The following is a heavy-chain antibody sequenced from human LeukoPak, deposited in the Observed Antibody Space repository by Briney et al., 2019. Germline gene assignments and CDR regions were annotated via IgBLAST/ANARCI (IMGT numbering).Heavy chain of an antibody. D-gene: IGHD6-19*01. CDR2: IRYDGSNK. J-gene: IGHJ4*02. V-gene: IGHV3-30*02. CDR1: GFTFSSYG. CDR3: AKDQRYSSGWYVDY. Sequence: GGSLRLSCAASGFTFSSYGMHWVRQAPGKGPEWVAFIRYDGSNKYYADSVKGRFTISRDNSKNTLYLQMNSLRAEDTAVYYCAKDQRYSSGWYVDYWGQGTLVTVSS.